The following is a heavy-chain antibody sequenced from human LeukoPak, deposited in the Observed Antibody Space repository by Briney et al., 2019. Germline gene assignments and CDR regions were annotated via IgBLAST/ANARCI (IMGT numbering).Heavy chain of an antibody. D-gene: IGHD2-21*01. CDR1: GFTFSSYA. CDR3: ALLNSWFDP. V-gene: IGHV3-30*01. J-gene: IGHJ5*02. Sequence: PGGSLRLSCAASGFTFSSYAMHWARQAPGKGLEWVAVISYDGSNKYYADSVKGRFTISRDNSKNTLYLQMISLRAEDTAVYYCALLNSWFDPWGQGTLVTVSS. CDR2: ISYDGSNK.